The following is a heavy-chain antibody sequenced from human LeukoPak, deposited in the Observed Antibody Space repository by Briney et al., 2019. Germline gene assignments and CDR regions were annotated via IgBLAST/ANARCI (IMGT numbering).Heavy chain of an antibody. CDR3: ARDFTVTTYNWFDP. D-gene: IGHD4-17*01. CDR2: IWYDGSNK. J-gene: IGHJ5*02. Sequence: PGGSLRPSCAASGFTFSSYGMHWVRQAPGKGLEWVAVIWYDGSNKYYADSVKGRFTISRDNSKNTLYLQMNSLRAEDTAVYYCARDFTVTTYNWFDPWGQGTLVTVSS. CDR1: GFTFSSYG. V-gene: IGHV3-33*01.